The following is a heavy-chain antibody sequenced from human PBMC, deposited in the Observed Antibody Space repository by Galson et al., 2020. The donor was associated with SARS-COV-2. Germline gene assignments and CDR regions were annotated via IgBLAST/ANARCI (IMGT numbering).Heavy chain of an antibody. CDR3: AKEYYDILTGYAQYYYYGMDV. Sequence: GGSLRLSCAASGFTFSSYGMHWVRQAPGKGLEWVAFIRYDGSNKYYADSVKGRFTISRDNSKNTLYLQMNSLRAEDTAVYYCAKEYYDILTGYAQYYYYGMDVWGQGTTVTVSS. V-gene: IGHV3-30*02. CDR1: GFTFSSYG. CDR2: IRYDGSNK. D-gene: IGHD3-9*01. J-gene: IGHJ6*02.